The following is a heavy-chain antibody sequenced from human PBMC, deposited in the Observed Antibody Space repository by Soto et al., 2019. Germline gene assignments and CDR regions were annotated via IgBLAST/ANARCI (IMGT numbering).Heavy chain of an antibody. J-gene: IGHJ6*02. CDR3: AREYSTWTRMTPCYYYYGMDV. CDR1: GDSVSSNSAA. D-gene: IGHD6-13*01. CDR2: TYYRSKWYN. V-gene: IGHV6-1*01. Sequence: SQTLSLTCAISGDSVSSNSAAWNWIRQSPSRGLEWRGRTYYRSKWYNDYAVSVKSRITINPDTSKNQFSLQLNSVTPEGTAVDYSAREYSTWTRMTPCYYYYGMDVWGQGTTVTVSS.